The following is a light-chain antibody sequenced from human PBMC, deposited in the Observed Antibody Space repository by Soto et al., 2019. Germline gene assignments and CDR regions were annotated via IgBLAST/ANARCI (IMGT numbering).Light chain of an antibody. CDR3: QQYYSDPIT. CDR2: WAS. J-gene: IGKJ5*01. Sequence: DIVITQAPYSLAVSLCDRATINCKSSQSVLSSSNNKNFLAWFQQKPGHPPKLLVYWASNRESGVPDRFIGSGSGTDFTLTISSLQAEDVAVYYCQQYYSDPITFGQGTRLEIK. V-gene: IGKV4-1*01. CDR1: QSVLSSSNNKNF.